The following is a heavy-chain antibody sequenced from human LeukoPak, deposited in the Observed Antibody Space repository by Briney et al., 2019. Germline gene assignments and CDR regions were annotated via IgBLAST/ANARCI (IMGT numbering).Heavy chain of an antibody. D-gene: IGHD3-10*01. CDR3: AKPDRMVRGVIGPYYFDY. CDR2: ISWNSGSI. V-gene: IGHV3-9*01. CDR1: GFTFDDYA. Sequence: GRSLRLSCAASGFTFDDYAMHWVRQAPGKGLEWVSGISWNSGSIGYADSVKGRFTISRDNAKNPLYLQMNSLRAEDTALYYCAKPDRMVRGVIGPYYFDYWGQGTLVTVSS. J-gene: IGHJ4*02.